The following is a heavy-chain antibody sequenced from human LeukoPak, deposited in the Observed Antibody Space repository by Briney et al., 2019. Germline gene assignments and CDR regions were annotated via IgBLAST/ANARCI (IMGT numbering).Heavy chain of an antibody. J-gene: IGHJ4*02. D-gene: IGHD6-13*01. Sequence: PAASVKVSCKASGYTFTSYYMNWVRQAPGQGLEWMGIINPSGGSTSYAQKFQGRVTMTRDTSTSTVYMELSSLRSEDTAVYYCARADRRRPPYSSSWYSENIFDYWGQGTLVTVSS. V-gene: IGHV1-46*01. CDR2: INPSGGST. CDR3: ARADRRRPPYSSSWYSENIFDY. CDR1: GYTFTSYY.